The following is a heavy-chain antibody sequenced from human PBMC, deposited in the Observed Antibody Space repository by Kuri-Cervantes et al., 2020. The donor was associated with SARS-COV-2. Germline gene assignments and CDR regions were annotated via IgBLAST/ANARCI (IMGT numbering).Heavy chain of an antibody. CDR2: ISSSSSYT. V-gene: IGHV3-11*03. Sequence: GGSLRLSCAASGFTFSDYYMSWIRQAPGKGLEWVSYISSSSSYTNYADSVKGRFTISRDNAKNSLYLQMNSLRAEDTAVYYCARKVGGGDLYYYGMDVWGQGTTVTVSS. D-gene: IGHD4-17*01. CDR1: GFTFSDYY. J-gene: IGHJ6*02. CDR3: ARKVGGGDLYYYGMDV.